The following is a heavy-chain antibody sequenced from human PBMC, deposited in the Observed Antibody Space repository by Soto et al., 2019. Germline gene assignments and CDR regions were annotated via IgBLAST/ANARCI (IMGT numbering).Heavy chain of an antibody. CDR3: ARDLSGEVISPGGY. CDR2: IKQDGSEK. D-gene: IGHD2-8*02. V-gene: IGHV3-7*01. J-gene: IGHJ4*02. Sequence: GGSLRLSCAASGFTFSSYWMSWVRQAPGKGLEWVANIKQDGSEKYYVDSVKGRFTISRDNAKNSLYLQMNSLRAEDTAVYYCARDLSGEVISPGGYWGQGTLVTVSS. CDR1: GFTFSSYW.